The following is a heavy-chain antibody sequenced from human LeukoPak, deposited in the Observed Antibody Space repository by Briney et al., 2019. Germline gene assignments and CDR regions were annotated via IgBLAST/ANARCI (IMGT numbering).Heavy chain of an antibody. CDR3: ARDAEYSGSYYGAFDI. CDR1: GFTFSSYS. CDR2: ISSSSSTI. D-gene: IGHD1-26*01. V-gene: IGHV3-48*01. Sequence: GGSLRLSGAASGFTFSSYSMNWVRQAPGKGLEWVSYISSSSSTIYYADSVKGRFTISRDNAKNSLYLQMNSLRAEDTAVYYCARDAEYSGSYYGAFDIWGQGTMVTVSS. J-gene: IGHJ3*02.